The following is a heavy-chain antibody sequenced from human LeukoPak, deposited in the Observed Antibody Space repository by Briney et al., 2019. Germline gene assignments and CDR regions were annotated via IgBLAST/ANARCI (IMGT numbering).Heavy chain of an antibody. CDR1: GFSLSTSGVG. V-gene: IGHV2-5*02. CDR3: AHRREAWFGELSPQRATLNWFDP. D-gene: IGHD3-10*01. Sequence: SGPTLVKPTQTLTLTCTFSGFSLSTSGVGVGWIRQPPGKALEWLALIYWDDDKRYSPSLKSRLTITKDTSKNQVVLTMTNMDPVDIATYYCAHRREAWFGELSPQRATLNWFDPWGQGTLVTVSS. CDR2: IYWDDDK. J-gene: IGHJ5*02.